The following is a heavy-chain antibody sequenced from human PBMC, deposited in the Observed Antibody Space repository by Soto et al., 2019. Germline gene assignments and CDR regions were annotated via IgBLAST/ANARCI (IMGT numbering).Heavy chain of an antibody. V-gene: IGHV3-30*18. Sequence: GGSLRLSCAASGFTFSSYGMHWVRQAPGKGLEWVAVISYDGSNKYYADSVKGRFTISRDNSKNTLYLQMNSLRAEDTAVHYCAKVPGYYDSSGYYRYDAFDIWGQGTMVTVS. CDR2: ISYDGSNK. D-gene: IGHD3-22*01. J-gene: IGHJ3*02. CDR1: GFTFSSYG. CDR3: AKVPGYYDSSGYYRYDAFDI.